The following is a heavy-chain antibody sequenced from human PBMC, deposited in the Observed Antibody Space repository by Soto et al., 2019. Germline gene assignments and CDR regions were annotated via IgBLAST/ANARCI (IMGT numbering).Heavy chain of an antibody. J-gene: IGHJ6*02. V-gene: IGHV3-23*01. CDR3: AKGPRGTGGYCYYYGMYV. CDR2: ISGSGGST. Sequence: GGSLRLSCAASGFTFSGYAMSWVRQTPGKGLEWVSAISGSGGSTYYEASVKGRFTISRDNSKNTLYLQRNSLRAEDTAVYYWAKGPRGTGGYCYYYGMYVGGQGTTVTVSS. D-gene: IGHD1-1*01. CDR1: GFTFSGYA.